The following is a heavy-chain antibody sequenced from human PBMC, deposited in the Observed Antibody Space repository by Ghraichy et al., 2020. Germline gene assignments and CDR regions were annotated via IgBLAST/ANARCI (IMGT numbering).Heavy chain of an antibody. D-gene: IGHD6-19*01. CDR3: AKTGYSSGWYFGPFDY. CDR2: ISGSGGST. V-gene: IGHV3-23*01. CDR1: GFTFSSYA. J-gene: IGHJ4*02. Sequence: GGSLRLSCAASGFTFSSYAMSWVRQAPGKGLEWVSAISGSGGSTYYADSVKGRFTISRDNSKNTLYLQMNSLRAEDTAVYYCAKTGYSSGWYFGPFDYWGQGTLVTVSS.